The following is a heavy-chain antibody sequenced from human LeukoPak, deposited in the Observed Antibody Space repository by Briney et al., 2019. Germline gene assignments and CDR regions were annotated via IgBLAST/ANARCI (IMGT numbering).Heavy chain of an antibody. V-gene: IGHV3-23*01. Sequence: GGSLRLSCAASGFTFSSYGMHWVRQAPGKGLEWVSAISGSGGSTYYADSVKGRFTISRDNSKNTLYLQMNSLRAEDTAVYYCAKDSLLYRGFVWGQGTLVTVSS. CDR2: ISGSGGST. D-gene: IGHD2-2*02. J-gene: IGHJ4*02. CDR1: GFTFSSYG. CDR3: AKDSLLYRGFV.